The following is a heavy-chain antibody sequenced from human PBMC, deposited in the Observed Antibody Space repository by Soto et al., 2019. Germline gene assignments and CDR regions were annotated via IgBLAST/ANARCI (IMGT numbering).Heavy chain of an antibody. CDR2: IIPIFGTA. CDR1: GGTFSSYA. J-gene: IGHJ6*03. Sequence: ASVKVSCKASGGTFSSYAISWVRQAPGQGLEWMGGIIPIFGTANYAQKFQGRVTITADESTSTAYMELSSLRSEDTAVYYCARSRPGIAAAGRGGTAYYYYYMDVWGKGITVTVSS. D-gene: IGHD6-13*01. V-gene: IGHV1-69*13. CDR3: ARSRPGIAAAGRGGTAYYYYYMDV.